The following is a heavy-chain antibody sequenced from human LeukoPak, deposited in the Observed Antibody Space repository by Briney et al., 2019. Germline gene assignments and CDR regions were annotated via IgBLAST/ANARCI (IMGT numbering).Heavy chain of an antibody. CDR2: IYYSGSI. CDR3: ARYSGSYSGFDY. V-gene: IGHV4-59*08. J-gene: IGHJ4*02. Sequence: SETLSLTCTVSGGSISSYYWSWIRQPPGEGLEWIGYIYYSGSINYNPSLKSRVTISVDTSKNQFSLKLRSVTAADTAVYYCARYSGSYSGFDYWGQGTLVTVS. CDR1: GGSISSYY. D-gene: IGHD1-26*01.